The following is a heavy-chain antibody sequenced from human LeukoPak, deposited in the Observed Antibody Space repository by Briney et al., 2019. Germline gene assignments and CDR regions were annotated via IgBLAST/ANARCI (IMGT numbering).Heavy chain of an antibody. V-gene: IGHV5-51*01. CDR2: IYPGDSDT. Sequence: GESLKTSCXGSGYSFTSYWIGWVRQMPGKGLEWMGIIYPGDSDTRYSPSFQGQVTISADKSISAAELQWSSLKASDTAMYYCARFYCSGGSCYSRGIDYWGQGTLVTVSS. D-gene: IGHD2-15*01. CDR3: ARFYCSGGSCYSRGIDY. CDR1: GYSFTSYW. J-gene: IGHJ4*02.